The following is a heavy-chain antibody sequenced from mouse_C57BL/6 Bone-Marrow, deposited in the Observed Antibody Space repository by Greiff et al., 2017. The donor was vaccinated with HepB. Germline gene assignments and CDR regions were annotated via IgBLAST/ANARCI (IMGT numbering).Heavy chain of an antibody. J-gene: IGHJ1*03. CDR2: ICDGGSYT. CDR1: GFTFSSYA. D-gene: IGHD2-5*01. CDR3: ARGGPTIVTTWYFDV. V-gene: IGHV5-4*01. Sequence: EVQGVESGGGLVKPGGSLKLSCAASGFTFSSYAMSWVRQTPEKRLEWVATICDGGSYTYYHDNVKGRFTISRDNAKKNRYLQMSHLKSEDTAMYYCARGGPTIVTTWYFDVWGTGTTVTVSS.